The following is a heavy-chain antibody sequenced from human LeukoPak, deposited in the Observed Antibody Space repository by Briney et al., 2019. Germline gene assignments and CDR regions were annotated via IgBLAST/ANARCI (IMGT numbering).Heavy chain of an antibody. CDR3: ARGLLDGYTHPAAFDI. CDR2: IYYSGST. J-gene: IGHJ3*02. V-gene: IGHV4-59*01. Sequence: PSETLSLTCTVCGGSISSYYLSWIRQPPGRGLEWIGYIYYSGSTNYNPSLKSRVTISVDTSKNQFSLKLSSVTAADTAVYYCARGLLDGYTHPAAFDIWRQGTMVTVSS. D-gene: IGHD5-24*01. CDR1: GGSISSYY.